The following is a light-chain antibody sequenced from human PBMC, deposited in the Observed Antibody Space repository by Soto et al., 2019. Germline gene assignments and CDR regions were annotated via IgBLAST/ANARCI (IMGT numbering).Light chain of an antibody. V-gene: IGKV1-5*01. CDR3: QKYNSAPRT. CDR2: DAS. CDR1: QSISKW. J-gene: IGKJ5*01. Sequence: DIQMIQSPSTLSSAVGDRVIITCRASQSISKWLAWYQQKPGKAPNLLIYDASSLQSGVPARFSGSGSGTDFTLTISSLQPEDVATYYCQKYNSAPRTFGQGTRLEI.